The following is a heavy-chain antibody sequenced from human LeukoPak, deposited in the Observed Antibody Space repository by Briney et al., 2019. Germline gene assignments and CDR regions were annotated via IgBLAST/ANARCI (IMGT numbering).Heavy chain of an antibody. J-gene: IGHJ6*03. CDR1: GGSISSYY. D-gene: IGHD3-16*01. CDR2: IYTSGST. Sequence: SETLSLTCTFSGGSISSYYWSWIRQPAGKGLEWIGRIYTSGSTNYNPSLKSRVTMSVDTSKNQFSLKLSSVTAADTAVYYCARESPGEDNDYMDVWGKGTTVTVSS. V-gene: IGHV4-4*07. CDR3: ARESPGEDNDYMDV.